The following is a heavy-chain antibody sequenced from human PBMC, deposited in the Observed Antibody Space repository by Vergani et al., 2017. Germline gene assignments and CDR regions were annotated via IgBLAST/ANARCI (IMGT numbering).Heavy chain of an antibody. CDR2: IRHSGDT. CDR1: DSSIMTKPY. V-gene: IGHV4-38-2*01. Sequence: QVQLQESGPGLVKPSETLTLTCDVSDSSIMTKPYWGWFRQSPGKGLEWIGCIRHSGDTHYNSSLKSRVSISIVSSSKFSLSLTSVTAADTAIYYCARHRSSGGFFPSSYFYGMDVWGHGTTVTVSS. CDR3: ARHRSSGGFFPSSYFYGMDV. D-gene: IGHD3-10*01. J-gene: IGHJ6*02.